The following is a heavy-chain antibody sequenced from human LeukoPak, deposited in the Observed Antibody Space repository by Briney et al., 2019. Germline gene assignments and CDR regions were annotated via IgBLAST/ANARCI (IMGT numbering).Heavy chain of an antibody. CDR3: ARDGIVVVPAAMEHYYYYYMDV. CDR1: GGTFSSYA. V-gene: IGHV1-69*05. CDR2: IIPIFGTA. D-gene: IGHD2-2*01. Sequence: ASVKVSCKASGGTFSSYAISWVRQAPGQGLEWMGRIIPIFGTANYAQKFQGRVTITTDESTSTAYMELSSLRSEDTAVYYCARDGIVVVPAAMEHYYYYYMDVWGKGTTVTVSS. J-gene: IGHJ6*03.